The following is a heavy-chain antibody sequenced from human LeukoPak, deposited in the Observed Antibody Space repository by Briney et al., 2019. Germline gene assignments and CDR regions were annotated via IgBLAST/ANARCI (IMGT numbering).Heavy chain of an antibody. J-gene: IGHJ6*02. CDR1: GGSISSGDYY. CDR3: ARVAGYYYGMDV. Sequence: SQTLSLTCTVSGGSISSGDYYWSWIRQPPGKGLEWIGYIYYSGSTYYNPSLKSRVTISVDTSKNQFSLKLVSVTAADTAVYYCARVAGYYYGMDVWGQGTTVTVSS. V-gene: IGHV4-30-4*01. CDR2: IYYSGST.